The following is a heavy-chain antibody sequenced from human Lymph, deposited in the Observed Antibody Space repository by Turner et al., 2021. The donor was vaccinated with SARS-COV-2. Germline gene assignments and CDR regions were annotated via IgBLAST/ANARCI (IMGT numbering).Heavy chain of an antibody. D-gene: IGHD2-15*01. V-gene: IGHV3-30-3*01. J-gene: IGHJ4*02. CDR3: ARDGGGNFNY. CDR2: NSYDGSNK. CDR1: GFTYSSYA. Sequence: QVQLVDSGGGVVQPWRSLRISWAASGFTYSSYAMHWVRQAPGKRLEWVALNSYDGSNKYYADSVKGRFTISRDNSKNTLYLQMNSLRAEDTAVYYCARDGGGNFNYWGQGTLVTVSS.